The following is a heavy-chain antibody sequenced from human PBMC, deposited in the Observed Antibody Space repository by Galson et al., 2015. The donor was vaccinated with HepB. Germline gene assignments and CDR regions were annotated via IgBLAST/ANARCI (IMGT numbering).Heavy chain of an antibody. CDR2: IKSKTDGGTT. CDR1: GFTFSNAW. V-gene: IGHV3-15*01. CDR3: TTVHHDYVWGSYRYMGDY. D-gene: IGHD3-16*02. Sequence: SLRLSCAASGFTFSNAWMSWVRQAPGKGLEWVGRIKSKTDGGTTDYAAPVKGRFTISRDDSKNTLYLQMNSLKTEDTAVYYCTTVHHDYVWGSYRYMGDYWGQGTLVTVSS. J-gene: IGHJ4*02.